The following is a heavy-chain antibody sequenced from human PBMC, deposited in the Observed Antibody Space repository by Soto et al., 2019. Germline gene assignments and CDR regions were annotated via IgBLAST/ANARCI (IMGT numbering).Heavy chain of an antibody. D-gene: IGHD6-6*01. V-gene: IGHV1-69*13. CDR1: GGTFSSYA. J-gene: IGHJ6*02. CDR3: ARDRDSSSPYYYYGMDV. CDR2: IIPIFGTA. Sequence: SVKVSCKASGGTFSSYAISWVRQAPGQGLEWMGGIIPIFGTANYAQKFQGRVTITADESTSTAYMELSSLRSEDTAVYYCARDRDSSSPYYYYGMDVWGQGTTVTVSS.